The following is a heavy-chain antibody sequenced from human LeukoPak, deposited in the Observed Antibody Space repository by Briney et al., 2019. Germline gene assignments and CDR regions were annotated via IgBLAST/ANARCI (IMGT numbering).Heavy chain of an antibody. CDR2: INPNSGGT. CDR3: AHALAAAGDWFDP. CDR1: GYTFTGYY. J-gene: IGHJ5*02. D-gene: IGHD6-13*01. Sequence: ASVKVSCKASGYTFTGYYMHWVRQAPGQGLEWMGWINPNSGGTNYAQKFQGRVTMTRDTSISTAYMELSRLRSDDTAVYYCAHALAAAGDWFDPWGQGTLVTVSS. V-gene: IGHV1-2*02.